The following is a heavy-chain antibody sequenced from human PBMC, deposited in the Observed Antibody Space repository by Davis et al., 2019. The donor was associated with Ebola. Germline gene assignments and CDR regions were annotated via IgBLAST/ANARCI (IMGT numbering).Heavy chain of an antibody. CDR3: ARGEDQLLWGWYYGMDV. J-gene: IGHJ6*02. Sequence: SETLSLTCIVSGRSLSRGGYFCSWLRHHPGKGLEWSAYSYYTGSTYYNPSLKSRVTISVATSKNQFSLKLGSVTAADTAVYYCARGEDQLLWGWYYGMDVWGQGTRSPSP. D-gene: IGHD2-2*01. CDR2: SYYTGST. CDR1: GRSLSRGGYF. V-gene: IGHV4-31*03.